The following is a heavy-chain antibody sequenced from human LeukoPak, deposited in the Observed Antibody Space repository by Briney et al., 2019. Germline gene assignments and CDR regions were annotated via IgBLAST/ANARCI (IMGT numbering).Heavy chain of an antibody. CDR2: INHSGST. CDR3: ARLGSRYSYGPFDY. Sequence: SGTLSLTCAVSGGSISSSNWWSWVRQPPGKGMEWIGEINHSGSTNYNPSLKSRVTITVDTSKNQFSLKLSSVTAADTDVYYCARLGSRYSYGPFDYWGQGTLVTVSS. D-gene: IGHD5-18*01. CDR1: GGSISSSNW. V-gene: IGHV4-4*02. J-gene: IGHJ4*02.